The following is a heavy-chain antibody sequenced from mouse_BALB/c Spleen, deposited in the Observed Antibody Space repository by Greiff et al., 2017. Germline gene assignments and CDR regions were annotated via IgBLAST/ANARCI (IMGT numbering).Heavy chain of an antibody. CDR1: GFTFSSFG. J-gene: IGHJ3*01. CDR3: ARQVWFAY. CDR2: ISSGSSTI. Sequence: EVKVVESGGGLVQPGGSRKLSCAASGFTFSSFGMHWVRQAPEKGLEWVAYISSGSSTIYYADTVKGRFTISRDNPKNTLFLQMTSLRSEDTAMYYCARQVWFAYWGQGTLVTVSA. V-gene: IGHV5-17*02.